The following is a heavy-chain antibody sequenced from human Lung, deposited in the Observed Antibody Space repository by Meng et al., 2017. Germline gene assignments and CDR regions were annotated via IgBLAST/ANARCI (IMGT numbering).Heavy chain of an antibody. V-gene: IGHV4-39*01. Sequence: QLQLQESGPGLVKPSETLSLTCTVSGGSITIGSYYWGWIRQPPAKGLEWIGNIYYSGSTFYNPSLKSRVSMSVDTSKNQFSLRLNSVTAADTAVYYCARQGGRFSPNLWGQGTLVTVSS. CDR2: IYYSGST. J-gene: IGHJ4*02. CDR3: ARQGGRFSPNL. CDR1: GGSITIGSYY. D-gene: IGHD3-3*01.